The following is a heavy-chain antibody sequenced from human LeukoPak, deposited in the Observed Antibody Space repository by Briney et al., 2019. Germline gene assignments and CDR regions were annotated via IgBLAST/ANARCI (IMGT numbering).Heavy chain of an antibody. J-gene: IGHJ4*02. CDR3: ARGPGYSSGWYDY. CDR2: IYTSGST. V-gene: IGHV4-4*07. Sequence: TSETLSLTCTVSGDSISSFFWSWIRQPAGKGLEWIGRIYTSGSTNYNPSLKSRVTMSLDTSKNQFSLKLSSVTAADTAVYYCARGPGYSSGWYDYWGQGTLVTVSS. D-gene: IGHD6-19*01. CDR1: GDSISSFF.